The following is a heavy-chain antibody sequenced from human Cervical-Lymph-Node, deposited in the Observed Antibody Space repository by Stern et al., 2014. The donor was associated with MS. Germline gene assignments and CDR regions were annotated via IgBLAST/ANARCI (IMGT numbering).Heavy chain of an antibody. CDR2: VYYRGAT. CDR3: AKHACTGAACPFDL. D-gene: IGHD2-8*02. Sequence: QLQLQESGPGLVKPSETLSLTCAVSGDSISSYTHYWAWIRQPPGKGLEWIGSVYYRGATSYTPPLKSPVPIPGDTSKNPSSLGLNSVTAADTAVYYCAKHACTGAACPFDLWGQGTLVTVSS. CDR1: GDSISSYTHY. V-gene: IGHV4-39*01. J-gene: IGHJ4*02.